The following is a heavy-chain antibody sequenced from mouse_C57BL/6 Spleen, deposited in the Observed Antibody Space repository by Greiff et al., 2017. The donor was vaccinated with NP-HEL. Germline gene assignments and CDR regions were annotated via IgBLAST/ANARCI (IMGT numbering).Heavy chain of an antibody. CDR3: ARLRYPAWFAY. CDR2: IRNKANGYTT. V-gene: IGHV7-3*01. CDR1: GFTFTDYY. D-gene: IGHD1-1*01. J-gene: IGHJ3*01. Sequence: EVQLVESGGGLVQPGGSLSLSCAASGFTFTDYYMSWVRQPPGKALEWLGFIRNKANGYTTEYSASVKGRFTISRDNSQSILYLQMNALRAEDSATYYGARLRYPAWFAYWGQGTLVTVSA.